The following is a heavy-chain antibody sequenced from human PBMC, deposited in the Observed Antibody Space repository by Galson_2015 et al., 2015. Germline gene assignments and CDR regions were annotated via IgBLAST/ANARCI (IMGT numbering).Heavy chain of an antibody. CDR3: ARHHGGYSSGWYFFDY. CDR2: STSSSTYI. J-gene: IGHJ4*02. CDR1: GFTFSSYN. V-gene: IGHV3-21*01. Sequence: SLRLSCAASGFTFSSYNMDWVRQAPGKGLEWVSSSTSSSTYIYYADSVKGRFTIARDNAKNSLFLQMNSLRAEDTAVYYCARHHGGYSSGWYFFDYWGQGTLVTVSS. D-gene: IGHD6-19*01.